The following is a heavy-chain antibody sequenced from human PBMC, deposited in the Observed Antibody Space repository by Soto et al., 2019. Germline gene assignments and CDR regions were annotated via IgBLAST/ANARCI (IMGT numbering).Heavy chain of an antibody. J-gene: IGHJ4*02. CDR2: IWYDGSNK. CDR1: GFTFSSYG. V-gene: IGHV3-33*01. D-gene: IGHD3-10*01. Sequence: QVQLVESGGGVVQPGRSLRLSCAASGFTFSSYGMHWVRQAPGKGLEWVAVIWYDGSNKYYADSVKGRFTISGDNSKNTLYLQMNSLRAEDTAVYYCARAGDGSGPIDYWGQGTLVTVSS. CDR3: ARAGDGSGPIDY.